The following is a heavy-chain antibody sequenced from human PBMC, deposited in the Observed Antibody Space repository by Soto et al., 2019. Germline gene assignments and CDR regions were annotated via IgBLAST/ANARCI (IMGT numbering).Heavy chain of an antibody. J-gene: IGHJ2*01. V-gene: IGHV3-30-3*01. CDR1: GFTFSSYA. Sequence: QVQLVESGGGVVQPGRSLRLSCAASGFTFSSYAMHWVRQAPGKGLEWVAVISYDGSNKYYADSVKGRFTISRDNSKNTLHLQMNSLRAEDTALYYCARPLWRNDYTWGYFDLWGRGTLVTVSS. D-gene: IGHD4-4*01. CDR3: ARPLWRNDYTWGYFDL. CDR2: ISYDGSNK.